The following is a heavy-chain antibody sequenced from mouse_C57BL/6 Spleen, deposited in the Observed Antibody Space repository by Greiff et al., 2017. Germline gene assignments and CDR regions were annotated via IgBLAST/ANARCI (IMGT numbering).Heavy chain of an antibody. V-gene: IGHV1-69*01. CDR3: AKLTGSWFAY. D-gene: IGHD4-1*01. CDR2: IDPSDSYT. Sequence: QQSCKASGYTFTSYWMHWVKQRPGQDLEWIGEIDPSDSYTNYNQKFKGKSTLTVDKSSSTAYMQLSSLTSEDSAVYYCAKLTGSWFAYWGQGTLVTVSA. J-gene: IGHJ3*01. CDR1: GYTFTSYW.